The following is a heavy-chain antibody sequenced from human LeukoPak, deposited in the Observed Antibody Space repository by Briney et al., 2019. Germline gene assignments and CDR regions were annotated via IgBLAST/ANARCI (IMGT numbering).Heavy chain of an antibody. V-gene: IGHV3-48*01. Sequence: GGSLRLSCAASGFTFSSYEMNWVRQAPGKGLEWVSYISGSSSTIYYADSVKGRFTISRDNAKNSLYLQMNSLRAEDTAVYYCARFSGELYMDVWGKGTTVTISS. CDR3: ARFSGELYMDV. D-gene: IGHD1-26*01. CDR1: GFTFSSYE. J-gene: IGHJ6*03. CDR2: ISGSSSTI.